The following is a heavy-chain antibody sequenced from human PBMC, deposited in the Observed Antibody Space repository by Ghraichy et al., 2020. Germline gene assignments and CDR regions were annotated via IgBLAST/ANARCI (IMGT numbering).Heavy chain of an antibody. CDR2: ISWDGDST. CDR3: AKSRAIVVVTASGFDY. V-gene: IGHV3-43*01. J-gene: IGHJ4*02. CDR1: GFTFDDYT. Sequence: GGSLRLSCAASGFTFDDYTMHWVRQAPGKGLEWVSLISWDGDSTYYADSVKGRFTISRDNSKNSLYLQMNSLRTEDTAMYYCAKSRAIVVVTASGFDYWGQATLVTLCS. D-gene: IGHD2-21*02.